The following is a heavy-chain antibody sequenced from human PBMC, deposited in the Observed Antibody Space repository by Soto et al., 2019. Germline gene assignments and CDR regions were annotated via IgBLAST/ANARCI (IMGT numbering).Heavy chain of an antibody. CDR3: AKDGEPGFFYYYMDV. CDR1: GFTFSSYA. CDR2: ISGSGGST. D-gene: IGHD3-3*01. V-gene: IGHV3-23*01. Sequence: GGSLRLSCAASGFTFSSYAMSWVRQAPGKGLEWVSAISGSGGSTYYADSVKGRFTISRDNSKNTLYLQMNSLRAEDTAVYYCAKDGEPGFFYYYMDVWGKGTTVTVSS. J-gene: IGHJ6*03.